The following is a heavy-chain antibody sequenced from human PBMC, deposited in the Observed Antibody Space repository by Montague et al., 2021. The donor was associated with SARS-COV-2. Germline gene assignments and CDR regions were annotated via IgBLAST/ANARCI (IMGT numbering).Heavy chain of an antibody. CDR1: GGSFSGYY. Sequence: SETLSLTCAVYGGSFSGYYWSWIRQPPGKGLEWIGEINHSGSTNYNPSLKSRVTISVDTSKNQFSLKLNSVTAADTAVYYCARGYRSAILLWFGERYGYGMDVWGQGTTVTVSS. V-gene: IGHV4-34*01. J-gene: IGHJ6*02. CDR3: ARGYRSAILLWFGERYGYGMDV. CDR2: INHSGST. D-gene: IGHD3-10*01.